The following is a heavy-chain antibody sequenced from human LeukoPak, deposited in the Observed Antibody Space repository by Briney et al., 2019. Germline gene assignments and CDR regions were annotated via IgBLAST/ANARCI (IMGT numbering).Heavy chain of an antibody. V-gene: IGHV4-34*01. CDR3: ARAPYSSSFFDY. CDR2: INHSGST. Sequence: PSETLSLTCAVYGGSFSGYYWSWIRKPPGKGLEGIGEINHSGSTNYNPSLKSRVTISVDTSKNQFSLKLSSVTAADTAVYYCARAPYSSSFFDYWGQGTLVTVSS. J-gene: IGHJ4*02. CDR1: GGSFSGYY. D-gene: IGHD6-13*01.